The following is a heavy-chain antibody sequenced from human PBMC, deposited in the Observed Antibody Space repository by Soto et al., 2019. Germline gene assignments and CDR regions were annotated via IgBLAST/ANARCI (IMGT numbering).Heavy chain of an antibody. Sequence: PGGSLRLSCAASGFTFSSYWMHWVRQAPGKGLVWVSRINSDGSSTSYADSVKGRFTISRDNAKNTLYLQMNSLRAEDTAVYYCARAPIAVAGTNHSYYFDYWGQGTLVTVSS. CDR1: GFTFSSYW. D-gene: IGHD6-19*01. V-gene: IGHV3-74*01. CDR3: ARAPIAVAGTNHSYYFDY. CDR2: INSDGSST. J-gene: IGHJ4*02.